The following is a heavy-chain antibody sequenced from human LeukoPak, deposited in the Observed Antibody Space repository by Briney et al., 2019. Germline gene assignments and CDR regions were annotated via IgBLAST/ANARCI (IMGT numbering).Heavy chain of an antibody. CDR2: INHSGST. D-gene: IGHD4-23*01. V-gene: IGHV4-34*01. J-gene: IGHJ4*02. CDR1: GGSFSGYY. Sequence: PSETLSLTCAVYGGSFSGYYWSWIRQPPGKGLEWIGEINHSGSTNYNPSLKSRVTISVDTSKNQFSLKLSSVTAADTAVYYCARDGRRGYYFDYWGQGTLVTVSS. CDR3: ARDGRRGYYFDY.